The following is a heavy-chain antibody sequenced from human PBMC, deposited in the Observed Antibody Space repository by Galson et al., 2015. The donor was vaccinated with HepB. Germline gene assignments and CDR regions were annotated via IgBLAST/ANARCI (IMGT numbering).Heavy chain of an antibody. CDR3: AKDLFPDSIVVVPAAMYEDY. CDR2: ISGSGGST. Sequence: SLRLSCAASGFTFSSYAMSWVHQAPGKGLEWVPAISGSGGSTYYADSVKGRFTISRDNSKNTLYLQMNSLRAEDTAVYYCAKDLFPDSIVVVPAAMYEDYWGQGTLVTVSS. CDR1: GFTFSSYA. V-gene: IGHV3-23*01. J-gene: IGHJ4*02. D-gene: IGHD2-2*01.